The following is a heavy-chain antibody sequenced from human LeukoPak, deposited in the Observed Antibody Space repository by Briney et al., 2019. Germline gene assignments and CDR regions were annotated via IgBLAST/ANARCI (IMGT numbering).Heavy chain of an antibody. Sequence: PGGSLRLSCAASIFAFSNYAMHWVRQAPGKGLEWVSAISGSGGSTYYADSVKGRFTISRDNSKNTLYLQMNSLRAEDTAVYYCAKGGRYNWNYVLDYWGQGTLVTVSS. CDR3: AKGGRYNWNYVLDY. CDR2: ISGSGGST. D-gene: IGHD1-7*01. J-gene: IGHJ4*02. CDR1: IFAFSNYA. V-gene: IGHV3-23*01.